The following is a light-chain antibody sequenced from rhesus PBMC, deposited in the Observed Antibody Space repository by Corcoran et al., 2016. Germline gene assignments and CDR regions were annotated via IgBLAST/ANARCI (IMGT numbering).Light chain of an antibody. CDR3: SSYAGSNTLYI. J-gene: IGLJ1*01. CDR2: DVS. V-gene: IGLV2-23*01. Sequence: QAALTQPPSVSGSPGQSVTISCTGTSSDIGGSNYVSWYQQHPGKAPKLMIYDVSKRPSGVSDRFSGSKSGNTASLTISGLQAEDEADYYCSSYAGSNTLYIFGAGTRLTVL. CDR1: SSDIGGSNY.